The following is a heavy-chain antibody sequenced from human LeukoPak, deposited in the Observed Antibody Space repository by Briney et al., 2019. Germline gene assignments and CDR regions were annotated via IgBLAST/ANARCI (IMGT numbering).Heavy chain of an antibody. CDR3: ARGGWVRAMAIDY. Sequence: GGSLRLSCAASGFTVSSNYMSWVRQAPGKGLEWVSVIYSGGSTYYAGSVKGRFTISRDNSKNTLYLQMNSLGAEDTAVYYCARGGWVRAMAIDYWGQGTLVTVSS. V-gene: IGHV3-53*01. J-gene: IGHJ4*02. CDR2: IYSGGST. CDR1: GFTVSSNY. D-gene: IGHD5-18*01.